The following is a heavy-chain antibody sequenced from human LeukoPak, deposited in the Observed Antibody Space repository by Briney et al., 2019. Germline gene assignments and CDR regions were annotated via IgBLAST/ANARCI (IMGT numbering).Heavy chain of an antibody. J-gene: IGHJ4*02. Sequence: GGSLRLSCAASGFTFSDYYMSWIRQAPGKGLEWVSYISSSGSTIYYADSVKGRFTISRDNAKNSLYLQVNSLRAEDTAVYYCAKDDYYDTSGYRDWGQGTLVTVSS. CDR3: AKDDYYDTSGYRD. CDR2: ISSSGSTI. V-gene: IGHV3-11*04. CDR1: GFTFSDYY. D-gene: IGHD3-22*01.